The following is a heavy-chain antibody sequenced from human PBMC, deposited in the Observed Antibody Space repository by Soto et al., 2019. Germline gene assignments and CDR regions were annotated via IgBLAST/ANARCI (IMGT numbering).Heavy chain of an antibody. CDR2: ISPMFGAA. J-gene: IGHJ4*02. CDR1: GGTFNTYA. CDR3: AREVSKYSGYDFDY. D-gene: IGHD5-12*01. Sequence: QVQLVQSGAEMKKPGSSVKVSCQSSGGTFNTYAMNWVRQAPGQGPEWMGDISPMFGAANYAPKFQGRVTITADESTGTSYMQLSSLTSEDTALYFCAREVSKYSGYDFDYWGQGTLVPVSS. V-gene: IGHV1-69*19.